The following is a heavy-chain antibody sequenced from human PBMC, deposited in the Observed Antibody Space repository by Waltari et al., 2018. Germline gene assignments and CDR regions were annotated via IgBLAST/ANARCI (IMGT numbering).Heavy chain of an antibody. D-gene: IGHD6-13*01. CDR3: ARRSLLGIAAAGGFDY. J-gene: IGHJ4*02. Sequence: QVQLQESGPGLVKPSETLSLTCTVSGGSISSYYWSWIRQPPGKGLEWIGYIYYSGSTNYHPSLKSRVTISVDTSKNQFSLKLSSVTAADTAVYYCARRSLLGIAAAGGFDYWGQGTLVTVSS. V-gene: IGHV4-59*01. CDR2: IYYSGST. CDR1: GGSISSYY.